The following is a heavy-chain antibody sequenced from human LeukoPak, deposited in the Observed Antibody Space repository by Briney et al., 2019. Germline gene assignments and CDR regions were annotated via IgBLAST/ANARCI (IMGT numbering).Heavy chain of an antibody. Sequence: ASVKVSCKASGGTFSSYTISWVRQAPGQGLEWMGWINPNSGGTNYAQKFQGRVTMTRDTSISTAYMELSRLRSDDTAVYYCARAPREDIFDYWGQGTLVTVSS. CDR3: ARAPREDIFDY. CDR2: INPNSGGT. D-gene: IGHD5-12*01. V-gene: IGHV1-2*02. J-gene: IGHJ4*02. CDR1: GGTFSSYT.